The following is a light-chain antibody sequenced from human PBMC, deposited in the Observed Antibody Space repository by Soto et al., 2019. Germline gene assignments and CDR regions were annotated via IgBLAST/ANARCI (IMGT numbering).Light chain of an antibody. CDR2: DAS. J-gene: IGKJ1*01. Sequence: DIPMTQSPSTLSASVGDRVTITCRASQSISNWLAWYQQKPGKAPKLLIYDASSLERGVPSRFSGSGSGTEFTLTISSLQPDDFATYYCQQCNGYSRTFGQGTKVEIK. CDR1: QSISNW. V-gene: IGKV1-5*01. CDR3: QQCNGYSRT.